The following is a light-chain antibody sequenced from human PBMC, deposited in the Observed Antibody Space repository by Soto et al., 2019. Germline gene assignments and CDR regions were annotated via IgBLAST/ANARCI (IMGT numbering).Light chain of an antibody. CDR2: DVS. V-gene: IGKV1-33*01. CDR1: QDINKF. CDR3: QQYDNYDIT. J-gene: IGKJ5*01. Sequence: DIPMTQSPSSLSASVGDTVTITCQASQDINKFLNWYQQKPGKAPKLLIYDVSNLETGVPSRFSGSGSETHFTLTINSLQPEDIATYYCQQYDNYDITFGQGTRLDIK.